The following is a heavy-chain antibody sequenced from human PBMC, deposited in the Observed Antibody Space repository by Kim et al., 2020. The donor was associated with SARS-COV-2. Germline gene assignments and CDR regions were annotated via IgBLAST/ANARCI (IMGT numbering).Heavy chain of an antibody. CDR1: GFTFSSYS. CDR3: ARDFEPYYYDSSGYYPDY. Sequence: GGSLRLSCAASGFTFSSYSMNWVRQAPGKGLEWVSYISSSSSTIYYADSVKGRFTISRDNAKNSLYLQMNSLRDEDTAVYYCARDFEPYYYDSSGYYPDYWGQGTLCTVSS. J-gene: IGHJ4*02. V-gene: IGHV3-48*02. CDR2: ISSSSSTI. D-gene: IGHD3-22*01.